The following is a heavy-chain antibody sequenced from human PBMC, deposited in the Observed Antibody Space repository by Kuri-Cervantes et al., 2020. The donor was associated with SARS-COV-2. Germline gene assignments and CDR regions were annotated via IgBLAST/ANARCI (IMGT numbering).Heavy chain of an antibody. CDR1: GYTFIGYY. Sequence: ASVKVSCKASGYTFIGYYMHWVRQAPGQGLEWMGWINPNSGGTKYAQKFQGRVTMTRDTSISTAYMEVSRLRSDDTDVYYCARVIEVASPNWFDPWGQGTLVTVSS. CDR2: INPNSGGT. CDR3: ARVIEVASPNWFDP. D-gene: IGHD3-22*01. V-gene: IGHV1-2*02. J-gene: IGHJ5*02.